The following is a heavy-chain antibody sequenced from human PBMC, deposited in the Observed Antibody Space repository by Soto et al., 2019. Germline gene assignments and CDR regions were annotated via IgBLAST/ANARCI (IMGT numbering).Heavy chain of an antibody. CDR1: GYTFTSYN. V-gene: IGHV1-46*01. CDR2: INTSGGST. J-gene: IGHJ5*02. CDR3: ARDKPRYSSGWYGLWGFDP. Sequence: VQSSRKASGYTFTSYNMHWVRQAPRQEVEWMGIINTSGGSTSYVQKFQSRVTMTRDTPTSTVGMELSSLRAEDTAVYYCARDKPRYSSGWYGLWGFDPWGQGTPVSVPS. D-gene: IGHD6-19*01.